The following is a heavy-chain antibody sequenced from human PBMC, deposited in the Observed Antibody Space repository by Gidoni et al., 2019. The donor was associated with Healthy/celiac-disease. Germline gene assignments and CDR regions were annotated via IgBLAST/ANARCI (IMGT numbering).Heavy chain of an antibody. Sequence: QVQLVESGGGVVQPGGSLRLSCAASGFTFSSYGMHWVRPAPGKGLEWVAFIRYDGSNKYYADSVKGRFTISRDNSKNTLYLQMNSLRAEDTAVYYCAKVRPPAGDAFDIWGQGTMVTVSS. CDR3: AKVRPPAGDAFDI. CDR2: IRYDGSNK. V-gene: IGHV3-30*02. D-gene: IGHD3-10*01. J-gene: IGHJ3*02. CDR1: GFTFSSYG.